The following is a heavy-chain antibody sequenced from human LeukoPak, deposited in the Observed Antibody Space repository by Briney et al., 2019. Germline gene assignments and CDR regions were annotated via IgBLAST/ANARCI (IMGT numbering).Heavy chain of an antibody. CDR2: IYYSGST. Sequence: PSETLSLTCTVSGYSISSGYYWGWIRQPPGKGLEWIGSIYYSGSTYYNPSLKSRVTISVDTSKNQFSLKLSSVTAADTAVYYCARGEDIVVVPAATHNFDYWGQGTLVTVSS. CDR1: GYSISSGYY. CDR3: ARGEDIVVVPAATHNFDY. J-gene: IGHJ4*02. V-gene: IGHV4-38-2*02. D-gene: IGHD2-2*01.